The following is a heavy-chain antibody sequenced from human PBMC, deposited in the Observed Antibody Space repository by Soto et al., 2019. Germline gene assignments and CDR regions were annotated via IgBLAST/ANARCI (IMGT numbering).Heavy chain of an antibody. J-gene: IGHJ3*02. CDR2: INHSGST. V-gene: IGHV4-34*01. Sequence: PSETLSLTCAVYGGSFSGYYWSWIRQPPGKGLEWIGEINHSGSTNYNPSLKSRVTISVDTSKNQFSLKLSSVTAADTAVYYCARQKREGLTYCGGDCYSDAFDIWGQGKMVTVSS. CDR1: GGSFSGYY. D-gene: IGHD2-21*02. CDR3: ARQKREGLTYCGGDCYSDAFDI.